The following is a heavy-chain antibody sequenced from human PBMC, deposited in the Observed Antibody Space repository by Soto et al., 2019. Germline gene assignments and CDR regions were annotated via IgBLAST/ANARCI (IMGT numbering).Heavy chain of an antibody. Sequence: PGGSLRLSCAASGITVSGNSMNWVRQAPGKGLEGVSVIYSDGTTYYADSVKGRFTISRDSSRNTYFLQINSLRGEDTAVYYCARERDGVLDYWGQGTLVTVSS. CDR2: IYSDGTT. CDR1: GITVSGNS. CDR3: ARERDGVLDY. J-gene: IGHJ4*02. D-gene: IGHD3-16*01. V-gene: IGHV3-66*01.